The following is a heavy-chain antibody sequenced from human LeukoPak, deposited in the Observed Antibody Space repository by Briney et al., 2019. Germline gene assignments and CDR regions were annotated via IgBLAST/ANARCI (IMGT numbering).Heavy chain of an antibody. Sequence: SETLSLTCAVYGGSFSGYYWSWIRQPPGKGLEWIGEINHSGSTYYNPSLKSRVTISVDTSKNQFSLKLSSVTAADTAVYYCARGPSRDYDFWSGPLGNYFDYWGQGTLVTVSS. V-gene: IGHV4-34*01. CDR2: INHSGST. CDR1: GGSFSGYY. J-gene: IGHJ4*02. D-gene: IGHD3-3*01. CDR3: ARGPSRDYDFWSGPLGNYFDY.